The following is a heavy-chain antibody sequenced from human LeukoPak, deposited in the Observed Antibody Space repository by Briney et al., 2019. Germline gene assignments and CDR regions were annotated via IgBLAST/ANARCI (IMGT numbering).Heavy chain of an antibody. CDR2: IYSGGST. Sequence: PGGSLRLSCAASGFTVISNHMSWVRQAPGKGLEWVSVIYSGGSTYYADSVKGRFTISRDNSKNTLYLQMNSLRAEETAVYYCARGGFPGSWHYFDCWGQGTLVTVSS. D-gene: IGHD6-13*01. J-gene: IGHJ4*02. CDR3: ARGGFPGSWHYFDC. CDR1: GFTVISNH. V-gene: IGHV3-66*01.